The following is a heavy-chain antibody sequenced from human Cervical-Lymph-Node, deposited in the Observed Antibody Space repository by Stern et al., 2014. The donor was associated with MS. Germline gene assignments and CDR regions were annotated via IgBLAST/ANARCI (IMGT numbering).Heavy chain of an antibody. D-gene: IGHD1/OR15-1a*01. Sequence: EVQLVESGGGLVKPGGSLRLSCAASGFTFTTYSMNWVRQAPGKGLEWVSSIDPSSTYKYYSGSVKGRFTISRDNAKRSVYLQTNSLRAEDTAVYFCVAGNNGNYDYWGQGTLVTVSS. J-gene: IGHJ4*02. CDR3: VAGNNGNYDY. CDR1: GFTFTTYS. V-gene: IGHV3-21*01. CDR2: IDPSSTYK.